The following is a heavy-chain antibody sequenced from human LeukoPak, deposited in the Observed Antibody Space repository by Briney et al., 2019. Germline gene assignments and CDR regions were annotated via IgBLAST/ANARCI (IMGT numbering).Heavy chain of an antibody. D-gene: IGHD3-9*01. J-gene: IGHJ5*02. Sequence: PGGSLRLSCAASGFTFSSYSMNWVRQAPGKGLEWVSSISSSSSYIYYADSVKGRFTISRDNAKNSLYLQMNSLRAEDTAVYYCARSYYDILTGLNWFDPWGQGPLVTVSS. CDR3: ARSYYDILTGLNWFDP. CDR1: GFTFSSYS. V-gene: IGHV3-21*01. CDR2: ISSSSSYI.